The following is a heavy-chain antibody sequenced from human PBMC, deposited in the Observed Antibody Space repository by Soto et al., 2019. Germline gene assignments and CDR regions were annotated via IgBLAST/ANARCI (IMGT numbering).Heavy chain of an antibody. J-gene: IGHJ6*02. CDR1: GYSFTSYL. Sequence: GESLKTSCKGSGYSFTSYLIGWVRQMPGKGLGWMWIIYPGDSDTRYSPSFQGQVTISADRSISTAYMQWSRLKASDTAMYYCARSYLSGYYDSSGYRGTYYYYGMDVWGQGTAVTVSS. CDR3: ARSYLSGYYDSSGYRGTYYYYGMDV. V-gene: IGHV5-51*01. D-gene: IGHD3-22*01. CDR2: IYPGDSDT.